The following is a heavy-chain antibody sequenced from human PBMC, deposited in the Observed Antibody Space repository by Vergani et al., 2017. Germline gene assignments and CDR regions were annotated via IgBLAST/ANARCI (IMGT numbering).Heavy chain of an antibody. V-gene: IGHV3-11*06. D-gene: IGHD1-26*01. CDR3: ARDLYSGSYYGDDAFDI. CDR2: IRSSSSYT. J-gene: IGHJ3*02. CDR1: GFTFSDYY. Sequence: QVQLVESGGGLVKPGGSLRLSCAASGFTFSDYYMSWIRQAPGTGLEWVSYIRSSSSYTNYADSVKGRFTISRDNAKNSLYLQMNSLRAEDTAVYYCARDLYSGSYYGDDAFDIWGQGTMVTVSS.